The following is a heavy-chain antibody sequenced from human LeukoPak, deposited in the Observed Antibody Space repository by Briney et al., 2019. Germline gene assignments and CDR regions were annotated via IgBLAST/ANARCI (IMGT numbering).Heavy chain of an antibody. CDR1: GFTFSSYW. CDR2: IKQDGSEK. J-gene: IGHJ2*01. D-gene: IGHD6-19*01. Sequence: GGSLRLSCAASGFTFSSYWMSWVRQAPGKGLEWVANIKQDGSEKYYVDSVKGRFTISRDNAKNSLYLQMNSLRAEDTAVYYCARDPIAVAGSWYFDLWGRGTLVTVSS. CDR3: ARDPIAVAGSWYFDL. V-gene: IGHV3-7*01.